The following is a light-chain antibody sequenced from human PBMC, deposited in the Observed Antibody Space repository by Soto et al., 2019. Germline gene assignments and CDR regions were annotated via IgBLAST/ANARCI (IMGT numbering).Light chain of an antibody. CDR1: QSVYVN. V-gene: IGKV3-15*01. CDR2: GAS. Sequence: EVVMTQSPATLSVSPGERVTLSCRASQSVYVNVAWYQQKPGQAPRLLISGASTRATGIPARFSGSGSGTEFTLTISSLESDDYAVYYCQQRNVWPPITFGQGTRLEIK. J-gene: IGKJ5*01. CDR3: QQRNVWPPIT.